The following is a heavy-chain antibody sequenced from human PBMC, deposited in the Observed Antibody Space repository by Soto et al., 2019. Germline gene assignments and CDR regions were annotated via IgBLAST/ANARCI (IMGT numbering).Heavy chain of an antibody. J-gene: IGHJ4*02. CDR3: VRDSIFGAVIIQYSFAY. CDR1: GGSISSDY. CDR2: IYTSGST. V-gene: IGHV4-4*07. Sequence: SETLSLTCTVSGGSISSDYWSWIRQPAGKGLEWIGRIYTSGSTNYNPSLKSRVTMSVDTSKNQFSLKLSSVTAADTAVYYCVRDSIFGAVIIQYSFAYLGQGPMVT. D-gene: IGHD3-3*01.